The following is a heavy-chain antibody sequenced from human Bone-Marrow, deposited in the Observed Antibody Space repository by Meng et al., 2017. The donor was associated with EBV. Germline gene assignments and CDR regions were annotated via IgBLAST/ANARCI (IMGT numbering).Heavy chain of an antibody. D-gene: IGHD3/OR15-3a*01. Sequence: VQLVDAGGGLFQPGGSLRLSCAASGFTFSIYWMHWVRQAPGKGLVWVSRINSDGSTTTYADSVKGRFTISRDNAKNTLYLQMNSLRAEDTAVYYCATGTGYYPYNWFDPWGQGTLVTVSS. V-gene: IGHV3-74*01. CDR2: INSDGSTT. J-gene: IGHJ5*02. CDR1: GFTFSIYW. CDR3: ATGTGYYPYNWFDP.